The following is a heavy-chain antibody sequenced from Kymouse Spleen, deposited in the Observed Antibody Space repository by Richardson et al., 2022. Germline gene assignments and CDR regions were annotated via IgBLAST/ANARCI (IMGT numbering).Heavy chain of an antibody. D-gene: IGHD6-13*01. V-gene: IGHV4-34*01. CDR2: INHSGST. J-gene: IGHJ6*02. CDR1: GGSFSGYY. CDR3: ARVGYSSSWYYYYYGMDV. Sequence: QVQLQQWGAGLLKPSETLSLTCAVYGGSFSGYYWSWIRQPPGKGLEWIGEINHSGSTNYNPSLKSRVTISVDTSKNQFSLKLSSVTAADTAVYYCARVGYSSSWYYYYYGMDVWGQGTTVTVSS.